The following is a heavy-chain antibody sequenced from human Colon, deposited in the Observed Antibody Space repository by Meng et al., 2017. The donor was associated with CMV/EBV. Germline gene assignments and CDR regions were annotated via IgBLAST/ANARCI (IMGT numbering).Heavy chain of an antibody. V-gene: IGHV4-39*06. J-gene: IGHJ4*02. CDR3: AKELRGSDYFGPGH. D-gene: IGHD2/OR15-2a*01. CDR1: GGSIINSNLY. CDR2: VYYSGAT. Sequence: SETLSLTCTVSGGSIINSNLYWGWVRQPPGKGLEWIGTVYYSGATQYNPALRSRVTVSVDTSRNQFPLTMNSVTAADTAVYYCAKELRGSDYFGPGHWGRGTLVTVSS.